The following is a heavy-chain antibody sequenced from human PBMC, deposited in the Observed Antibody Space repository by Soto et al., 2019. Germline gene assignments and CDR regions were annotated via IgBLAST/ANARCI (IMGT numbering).Heavy chain of an antibody. V-gene: IGHV4-39*07. CDR1: GGSIRSGDYY. Sequence: SETLSLTCTVSGGSIRSGDYYWSWIRQPPGKGLEWIGEINHSGSTNYNPSLKSRVTISVDTSKNQFSLKLSSVTAADTAVYYCARARGTTAHNILGYCSSTSCYRYYYYYGMDVWGQGTTVTVSS. J-gene: IGHJ6*02. CDR2: INHSGST. CDR3: ARARGTTAHNILGYCSSTSCYRYYYYYGMDV. D-gene: IGHD2-2*01.